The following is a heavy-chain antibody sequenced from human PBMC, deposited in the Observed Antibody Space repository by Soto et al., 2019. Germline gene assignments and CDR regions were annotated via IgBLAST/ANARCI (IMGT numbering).Heavy chain of an antibody. J-gene: IGHJ5*02. D-gene: IGHD6-6*01. CDR2: INAHSGGT. CDR1: GFSFTGYY. CDR3: AKDLSRQLAYWLDP. Sequence: GASVKVSCKASGFSFTGYYIHWLRQAPGQGLEWMGWINAHSGGTEYAQKFQGRVTLTRDTSIATAYLPLTSLTSDVTALYYCAKDLSRQLAYWLDPWGQGTQVTVSS. V-gene: IGHV1-2*02.